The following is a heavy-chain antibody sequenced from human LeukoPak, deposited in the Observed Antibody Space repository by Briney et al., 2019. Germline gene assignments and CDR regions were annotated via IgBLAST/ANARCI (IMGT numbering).Heavy chain of an antibody. CDR3: ARLYYDFWSGYHRYFDY. CDR1: GYTFTGYY. Sequence: ASVKVSCKASGYTFTGYYMHWVRQAPGQGLEWMGWINPNSGGTNYAQKLQGRVTMTTDTSTSTAYMELRSLRSDDTAVYYCARLYYDFWSGYHRYFDYWGQGTLVTVSS. J-gene: IGHJ4*02. CDR2: INPNSGGT. V-gene: IGHV1-2*02. D-gene: IGHD3-3*01.